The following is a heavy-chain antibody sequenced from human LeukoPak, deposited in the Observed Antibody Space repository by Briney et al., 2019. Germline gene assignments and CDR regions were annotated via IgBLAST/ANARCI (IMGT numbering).Heavy chain of an antibody. CDR3: ARASLGALGYDFWSGYPFDY. J-gene: IGHJ4*02. V-gene: IGHV3-21*01. CDR2: ISSSSSYI. D-gene: IGHD3-3*01. CDR1: GFTFSSYS. Sequence: GGSLRLSCAASGFTFSSYSMNWVRQAPGKGLEWVSSISSSSSYIYYADSVKGRFTISRDNAKNSPYLQMNSLRAEDTAVYYCARASLGALGYDFWSGYPFDYWGQGTLVTVSS.